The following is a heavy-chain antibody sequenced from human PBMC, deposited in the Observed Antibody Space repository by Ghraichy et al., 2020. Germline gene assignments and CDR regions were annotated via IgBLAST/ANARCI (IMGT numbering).Heavy chain of an antibody. CDR3: ARDFFSSITAPNYYFGMDV. J-gene: IGHJ6*02. CDR2: ISPNSGDT. Sequence: ASVKVSCKASGYTVTTYDMNWVRQSPGQGLEWKGRISPNSGDTNYAQKFQGRVTMTRDTSISTVYMELSRLRSDDTAVYYCARDFFSSITAPNYYFGMDVWGQGTSVIVSS. V-gene: IGHV1-2*06. CDR1: GYTVTTYD. D-gene: IGHD6-6*01.